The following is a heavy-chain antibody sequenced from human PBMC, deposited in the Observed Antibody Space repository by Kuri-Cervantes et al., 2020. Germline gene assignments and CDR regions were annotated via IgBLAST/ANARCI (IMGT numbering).Heavy chain of an antibody. Sequence: SGPTLVKPTQTLTLTCTFSGSSLSTSGVGVGWIRQPPGKALEWPALIYWDDDRRYSPSLKSRLTITKDTSKNQVVLTMTNMDPVDTATYYCAHSGGDCTSTSCQNWFDPWGQGTLVTVSS. CDR3: AHSGGDCTSTSCQNWFDP. D-gene: IGHD2-2*01. CDR2: IYWDDDR. CDR1: GSSLSTSGVG. J-gene: IGHJ5*02. V-gene: IGHV2-5*02.